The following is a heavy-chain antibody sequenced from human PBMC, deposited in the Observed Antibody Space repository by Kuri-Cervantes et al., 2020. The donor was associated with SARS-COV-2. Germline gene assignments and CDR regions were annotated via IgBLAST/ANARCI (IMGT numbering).Heavy chain of an antibody. D-gene: IGHD2-15*01. CDR1: GYSISSGYY. V-gene: IGHV4-38-2*02. J-gene: IGHJ4*02. CDR3: ARQPVVVVSATPFGYFDI. Sequence: SETLSLTCTVSGYSISSGYYWGWIRQPPGKGLEWIASIYYNGRSYYNPSLESRVDISVDTSKNEFSLKLSSVTAADTAVYYCARQPVVVVSATPFGYFDIWGQGTQVTVSS. CDR2: IYYNGRS.